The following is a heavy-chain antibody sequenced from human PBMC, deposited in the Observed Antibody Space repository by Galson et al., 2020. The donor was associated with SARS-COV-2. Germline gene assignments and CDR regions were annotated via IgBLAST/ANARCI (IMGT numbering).Heavy chain of an antibody. J-gene: IGHJ3*02. CDR1: GFTFSSYA. CDR2: ISYDGSNK. CDR3: ARAQSGSYRAHFDI. D-gene: IGHD1-26*01. Sequence: GGSLRLSCAASGFTFSSYAMHWVRQAPGKGLEWVAVISYDGSNKYYADSVKGRFTISRDNSKNTLYLQMNSLRAEDTAVYYCARAQSGSYRAHFDIWGQGTMVTVSS. V-gene: IGHV3-30*04.